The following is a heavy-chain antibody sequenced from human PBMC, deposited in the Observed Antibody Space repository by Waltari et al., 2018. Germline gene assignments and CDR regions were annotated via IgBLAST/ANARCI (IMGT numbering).Heavy chain of an antibody. Sequence: QVQLVQSGAEVKKPGSSVTVSCKASRGTLSSYVIRWVRQAPGQGLEWMGGIIPILGIANYAQKFQGRVTITADKSTSTAYMELSSLRSEDTAVYYCATRAIVVVPAAASFDYWGQGTLVTVSS. CDR2: IIPILGIA. J-gene: IGHJ4*02. CDR1: RGTLSSYV. V-gene: IGHV1-69*10. D-gene: IGHD2-2*01. CDR3: ATRAIVVVPAAASFDY.